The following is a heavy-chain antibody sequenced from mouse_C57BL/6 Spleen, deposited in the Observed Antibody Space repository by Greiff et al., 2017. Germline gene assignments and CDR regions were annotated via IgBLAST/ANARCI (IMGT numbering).Heavy chain of an antibody. J-gene: IGHJ4*01. V-gene: IGHV14-2*01. D-gene: IGHD1-1*01. CDR1: GFNIKDYY. CDR2: IDPEDGDT. CDR3: ALSYYYGSGAMDY. Sequence: EVQLQQSGAELVKPGASVKLSCTASGFNIKDYYMHWVKQRPEQGLEWIGRIDPEDGDTKYAPKFQGKATITADKSSNTAYLQLSSLTSEDTAVYYCALSYYYGSGAMDYWGQGTSVTVSS.